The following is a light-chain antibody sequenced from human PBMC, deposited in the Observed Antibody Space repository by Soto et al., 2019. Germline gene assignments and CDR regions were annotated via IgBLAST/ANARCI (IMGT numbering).Light chain of an antibody. Sequence: EIVLTQSPGTLSLSPGERATHSCRARQSVSSSYLASYQQKPGQPPRLLIYGASSRATGIPDRFSGSGSGTDFTLTISRLEPEDFEVYYCQQYGRSPAFGGGTKVEIK. CDR3: QQYGRSPA. CDR1: QSVSSSY. CDR2: GAS. J-gene: IGKJ4*01. V-gene: IGKV3-20*01.